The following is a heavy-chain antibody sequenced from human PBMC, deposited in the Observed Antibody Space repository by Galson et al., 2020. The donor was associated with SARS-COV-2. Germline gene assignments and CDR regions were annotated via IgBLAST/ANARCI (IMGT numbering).Heavy chain of an antibody. CDR3: ARSHVAPGISGLDV. CDR2: TSFDGSYK. Sequence: GGSLRLPCAASGFTFSSYTMHWVRQAPGKGLEWLAATSFDGSYKNYTDSVKGRFPISRDNSNNTLFLHMNSLRPGDTAVYFCARSHVAPGISGLDVWGQGTTVTVSS. J-gene: IGHJ6*02. V-gene: IGHV3-30-3*01. CDR1: GFTFSSYT. D-gene: IGHD5-12*01.